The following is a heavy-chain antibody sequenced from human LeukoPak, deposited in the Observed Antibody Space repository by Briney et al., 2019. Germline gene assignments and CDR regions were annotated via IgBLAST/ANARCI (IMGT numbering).Heavy chain of an antibody. D-gene: IGHD6-19*01. CDR3: VEGPRPDITVAHTIEN. CDR2: ISPSGDTT. V-gene: IGHV3-23*01. Sequence: PGGSLRLSCAASRFTFGNHPMSWVRQAPGKVLEWVAAISPSGDTTYYADSVRGRFTISRDNSRNTLYLQMNSLRAEDTAVYYCVEGPRPDITVAHTIENWGQGTLVTVSS. CDR1: RFTFGNHP. J-gene: IGHJ4*02.